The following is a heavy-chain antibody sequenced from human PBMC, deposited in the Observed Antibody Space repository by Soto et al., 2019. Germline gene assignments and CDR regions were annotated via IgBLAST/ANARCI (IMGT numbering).Heavy chain of an antibody. Sequence: PGGSLRLSCAASGFSFSDFAMNWVRQSPGKGLEWVSSISAGSAYYIDSVRGRFTISRDSSENTLYLQMSSLRADDTAVYYCAKGLQTGIGYRARISDYWAQGALVTVSP. CDR3: AKGLQTGIGYRARISDY. CDR1: GFSFSDFA. J-gene: IGHJ4*02. V-gene: IGHV3-23*01. CDR2: ISAGSA. D-gene: IGHD5-12*01.